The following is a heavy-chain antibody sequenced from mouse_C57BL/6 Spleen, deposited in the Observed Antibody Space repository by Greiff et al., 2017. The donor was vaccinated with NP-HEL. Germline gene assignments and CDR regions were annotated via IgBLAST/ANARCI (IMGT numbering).Heavy chain of an antibody. J-gene: IGHJ1*03. V-gene: IGHV10-1*01. Sequence: EVKLVESGGGLVQPKGSLKLSCAASGFSFNTYAMNWVRQAPGKGLEWVARIRSKSNNYATYYADSVKDRFTISRDDSESMLYLQMNNLKTEDTAMYYCVSLAYYSNHWYFDVWGTGTTVTVSS. CDR1: GFSFNTYA. CDR2: IRSKSNNYAT. CDR3: VSLAYYSNHWYFDV. D-gene: IGHD2-5*01.